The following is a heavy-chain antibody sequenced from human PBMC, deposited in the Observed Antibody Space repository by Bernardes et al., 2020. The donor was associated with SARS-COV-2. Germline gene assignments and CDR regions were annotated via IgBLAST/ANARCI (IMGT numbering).Heavy chain of an antibody. J-gene: IGHJ6*02. V-gene: IGHV1-18*01. D-gene: IGHD2-21*01. CDR2: ISAYNGNT. CDR1: GYTFTKYG. CDR3: ARVGCGGDCYPNPRPYYYYGMDV. Sequence: ASVKVSCKASGYTFTKYGISWVRQAAGHGLEWMGWISAYNGNTNYAQNLQDRVTMTTDTSTSTAYMELRSLRSDDTAVYYCARVGCGGDCYPNPRPYYYYGMDVWGQGTTVTVSS.